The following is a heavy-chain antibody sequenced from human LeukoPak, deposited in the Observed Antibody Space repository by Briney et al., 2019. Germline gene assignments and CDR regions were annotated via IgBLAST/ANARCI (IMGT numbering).Heavy chain of an antibody. V-gene: IGHV1-46*01. D-gene: IGHD1-14*01. CDR1: GYTFTGYW. Sequence: ASVKVSCTASGYTFTGYWIQWVRQAPGQGLEWMGLINPGGGSTAYAHRFQGRVIMTRDTSTSTAYMDLSSLRSEDTAVYHCARAPRNSSTMLDYWGQGTLVTVSS. CDR3: ARAPRNSSTMLDY. J-gene: IGHJ4*02. CDR2: INPGGGST.